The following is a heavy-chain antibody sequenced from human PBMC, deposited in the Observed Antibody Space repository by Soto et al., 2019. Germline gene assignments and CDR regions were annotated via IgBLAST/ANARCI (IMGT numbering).Heavy chain of an antibody. Sequence: QVQLVQSGADVKKPGSSVKVSCKASGCTFSSYAISWVRQAPGQGLEWVGGIIPRFGTANYAQKFQGRVTITADESTSTAYMELSSLRSEDTAMYYCAKVKYDSSGYYRNFDYWGQGTLVTVSS. V-gene: IGHV1-69*01. CDR3: AKVKYDSSGYYRNFDY. J-gene: IGHJ4*02. CDR1: GCTFSSYA. D-gene: IGHD3-22*01. CDR2: IIPRFGTA.